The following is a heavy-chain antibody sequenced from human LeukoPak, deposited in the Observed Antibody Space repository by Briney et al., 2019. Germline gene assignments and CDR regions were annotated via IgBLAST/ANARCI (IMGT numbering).Heavy chain of an antibody. Sequence: ASVKVSCKASGYTFTSYDINWVRQASGQGLEWMGWMNPNSGNTGYAQKFQGRVTMTRNTSISTAYMELSSLRSEDTVVYYCARASGGDTIIVVVTNFDYWGQGTLVTVSS. J-gene: IGHJ4*02. D-gene: IGHD3-22*01. CDR3: ARASGGDTIIVVVTNFDY. CDR1: GYTFTSYD. CDR2: MNPNSGNT. V-gene: IGHV1-8*01.